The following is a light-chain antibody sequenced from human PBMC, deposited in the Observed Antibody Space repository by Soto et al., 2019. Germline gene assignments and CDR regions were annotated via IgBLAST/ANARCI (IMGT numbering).Light chain of an antibody. CDR3: QQYYSYPRT. J-gene: IGKJ1*01. CDR2: AAY. Sequence: DIQLTQSPSTLSGSVGDRVTITCLASQTITRWMAWYQQKPGKAPKLLIYAAYNLQSGVPSRFSGSGSGTDFTLTISCLQSEDFATYYCQQYYSYPRTFGQGTKVDIK. CDR1: QTITRW. V-gene: IGKV1-5*01.